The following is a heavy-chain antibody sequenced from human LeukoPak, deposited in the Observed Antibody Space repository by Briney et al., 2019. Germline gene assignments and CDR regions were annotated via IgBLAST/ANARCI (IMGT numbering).Heavy chain of an antibody. D-gene: IGHD3-3*01. V-gene: IGHV4-59*01. CDR3: ARELNYDFWSGYLGGGYYYYMDV. CDR2: IYYSGST. Sequence: SETLSLTCTVSGGSISSYYWSWIRQPPGKGLEWIGYIYYSGSTNYNPSLKSRVTISVDTSKNQFSLKLSSVTAADTAVYYCARELNYDFWSGYLGGGYYYYMDVWGKGTTVTVSS. J-gene: IGHJ6*03. CDR1: GGSISSYY.